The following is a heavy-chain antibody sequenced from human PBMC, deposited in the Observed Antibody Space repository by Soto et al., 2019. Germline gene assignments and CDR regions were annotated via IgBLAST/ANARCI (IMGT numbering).Heavy chain of an antibody. V-gene: IGHV3-74*01. D-gene: IGHD1-26*01. CDR3: VRGYHYFDN. Sequence: GGSLRLSCAASGLTFSNSWMYWVRQAPGKGPAWVSRINSDGSSITYADSVMGRFTVSRDNAKNTLFLQMNGLRAEDTAVYFCVRGYHYFDNCGQGTLVTVSS. J-gene: IGHJ4*02. CDR2: INSDGSSI. CDR1: GLTFSNSW.